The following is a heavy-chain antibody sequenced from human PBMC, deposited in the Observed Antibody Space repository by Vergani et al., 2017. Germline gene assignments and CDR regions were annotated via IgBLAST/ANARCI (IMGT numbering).Heavy chain of an antibody. D-gene: IGHD3-10*01. CDR2: IYHTGSA. CDR1: GYSITSGYY. J-gene: IGHJ5*02. V-gene: IGHV4-38-2*01. CDR3: VRTVALWFGESKDGGWFDP. Sequence: QVQMQESGPGLLKPSETLSLTCSVSGYSITSGYYWGWIRQPPGRVQEWIGSIYHTGSAYYNPSLKSRVTVSVDTSMNQVYLKLNSVTAADTAVYYCVRTVALWFGESKDGGWFDPWGQGTLVTVTS.